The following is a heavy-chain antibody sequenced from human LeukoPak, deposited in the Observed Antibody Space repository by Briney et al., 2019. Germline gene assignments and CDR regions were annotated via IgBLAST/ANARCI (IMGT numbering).Heavy chain of an antibody. D-gene: IGHD6-6*01. CDR2: ISVYNGNT. J-gene: IGHJ5*02. CDR1: GYRFTTDG. Sequence: ASVKVSCKASGYRFTTDGISWVRQAPGLGLEWMGWISVYNGNTNYAQNLQGRVTMTTDTSTSTAYMEVRSLRYDDTAVYYCARHMIAARPGLFAPWGQGTLVTVSS. V-gene: IGHV1-18*01. CDR3: ARHMIAARPGLFAP.